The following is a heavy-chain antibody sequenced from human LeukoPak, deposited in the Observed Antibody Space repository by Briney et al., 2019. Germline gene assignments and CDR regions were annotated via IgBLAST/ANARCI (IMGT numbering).Heavy chain of an antibody. V-gene: IGHV3-30-3*01. CDR3: ARLFSG. CDR1: GFTFSSYA. D-gene: IGHD6-19*01. CDR2: ISYDGSNK. Sequence: GGSLRLSCAASGFTFSSYAMHWVRQALGKGLEWVAVISYDGSNKYYADSVKGRFTISRDNSKNTLYLQMNSLRAEDTAVYYCARLFSGWGQGTLVTVSS. J-gene: IGHJ4*02.